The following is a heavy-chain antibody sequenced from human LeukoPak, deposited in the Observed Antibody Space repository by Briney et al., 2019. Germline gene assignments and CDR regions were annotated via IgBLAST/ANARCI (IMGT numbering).Heavy chain of an antibody. CDR2: ISGSGGST. CDR1: GFTFSSYA. J-gene: IGHJ4*02. V-gene: IGHV3-23*01. CDR3: AKDLSYCSSTSCYRGPFDY. Sequence: GGSLRLSCAASGFTFSSYAMSWVRQAPGKGLEWVSAISGSGGSTYYADSVKGRFTISRDNSKNTLYLQMNSLRAEDTAVYYCAKDLSYCSSTSCYRGPFDYWGQGTLATVSS. D-gene: IGHD2-2*02.